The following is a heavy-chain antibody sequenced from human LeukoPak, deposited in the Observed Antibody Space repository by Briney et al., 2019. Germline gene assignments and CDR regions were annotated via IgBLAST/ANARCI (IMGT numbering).Heavy chain of an antibody. Sequence: ASVKVSCKASGYTFTSYYMHWVRQAPGQGLEWMGRINPNSGGTNYAQKFQGKVTMTRDTSISTAYMELSRLRSDDTAVYYCARGEIVGATKLKIMPDYWGQGTLVTVSS. CDR2: INPNSGGT. V-gene: IGHV1-2*06. D-gene: IGHD1-26*01. CDR3: ARGEIVGATKLKIMPDY. CDR1: GYTFTSYY. J-gene: IGHJ4*02.